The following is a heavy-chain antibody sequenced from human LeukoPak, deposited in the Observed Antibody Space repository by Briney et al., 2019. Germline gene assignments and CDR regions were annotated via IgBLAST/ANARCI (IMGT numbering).Heavy chain of an antibody. CDR3: ARIIRGSFSSLGYMDV. CDR2: IYSSGST. V-gene: IGHV4-4*07. CDR1: GGSISSYY. D-gene: IGHD3-10*01. Sequence: SETLSLTCTVSGGSISSYYWSWIRQPAGKGLEWIGRIYSSGSTDYNPSLKSRVSISMDSSENQFSLKLSSPTAADTAVYCCARIIRGSFSSLGYMDVWGKGTTVTVSS. J-gene: IGHJ6*03.